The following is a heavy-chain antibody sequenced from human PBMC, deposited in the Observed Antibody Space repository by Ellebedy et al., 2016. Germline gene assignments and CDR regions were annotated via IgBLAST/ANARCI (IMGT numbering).Heavy chain of an antibody. D-gene: IGHD4-23*01. CDR2: INHSGNT. CDR3: ARDYGGNSFFVGY. CDR1: GYSINSSYY. Sequence: GSLRLXCTVSGYSINSSYYWGWIRQSPGKGLEWIGEINHSGNTNSNPSLKSRVTVSVDTSKNQFSLKLSSVTAADTGVYYCARDYGGNSFFVGYWGQGTLVTVSS. J-gene: IGHJ4*02. V-gene: IGHV4-38-2*02.